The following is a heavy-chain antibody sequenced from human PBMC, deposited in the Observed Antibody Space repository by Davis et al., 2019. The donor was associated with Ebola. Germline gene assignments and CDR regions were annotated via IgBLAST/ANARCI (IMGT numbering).Heavy chain of an antibody. CDR1: GYTFTGYY. Sequence: ASVKVSCKASGYTFTGYYMHWVRQAPGQGLEWMGRINPNSGGTNYAQKFQGRVTMTRDTSISTAYMELSRLRSDDTAVYYCARVMATWYSSSWYLGYWGQGTLVTVSS. D-gene: IGHD6-13*01. CDR3: ARVMATWYSSSWYLGY. CDR2: INPNSGGT. J-gene: IGHJ4*02. V-gene: IGHV1-2*06.